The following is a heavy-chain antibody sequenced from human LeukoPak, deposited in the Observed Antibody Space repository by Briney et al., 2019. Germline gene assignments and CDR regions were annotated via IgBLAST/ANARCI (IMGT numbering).Heavy chain of an antibody. J-gene: IGHJ3*02. CDR3: AAGVGYTYGLSLGATALISDI. CDR2: IVVGTGKK. V-gene: IGHV1-58*02. CDR1: GFTFSGCA. D-gene: IGHD5-18*01. Sequence: ASVKVSCKASGFTFSGCAMQWLRQARGQRLEWIGWIVVGTGKKDYAQRFQGRVTITTDMTTSTAYMELSSLRSEDTAVYYCAAGVGYTYGLSLGATALISDIWGQGTKVTVSA.